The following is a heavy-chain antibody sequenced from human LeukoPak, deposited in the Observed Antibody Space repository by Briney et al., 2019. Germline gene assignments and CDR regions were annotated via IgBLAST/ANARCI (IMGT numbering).Heavy chain of an antibody. CDR3: ARNYDSSGYTAFGH. CDR1: GGSMSSYY. CDR2: IYYSGST. Sequence: PSETLSLTCTVSGGSMSSYYWSWIRQPPGKGLEWIGHIYYSGSTNYNPSLKSRVTISVDTSKNQFSLRLSSVTAADTAVYYCARNYDSSGYTAFGHWGRGTPVTVSS. D-gene: IGHD3-22*01. J-gene: IGHJ4*02. V-gene: IGHV4-59*01.